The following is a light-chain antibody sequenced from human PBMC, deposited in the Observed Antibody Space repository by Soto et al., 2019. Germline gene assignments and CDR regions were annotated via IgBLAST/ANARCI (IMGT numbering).Light chain of an antibody. CDR3: QQLNSYPLT. V-gene: IGKV1-9*01. CDR1: QGISSY. J-gene: IGKJ4*01. Sequence: IQLTQSTSSLSASVGDRVTITCRASQGISSYLAWYQQKPGKAPKLLIYAASTLQSGVPSRFSGSGSGTDFTLTIISLQPEDFATYYCQQLNSYPLTFGGGSNVDTK. CDR2: AAS.